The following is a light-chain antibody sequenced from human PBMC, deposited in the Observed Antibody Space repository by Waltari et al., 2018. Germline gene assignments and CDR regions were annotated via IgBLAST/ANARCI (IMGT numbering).Light chain of an antibody. J-gene: IGKJ4*01. CDR2: EAT. CDR1: QRISRW. V-gene: IGKV1-5*01. Sequence: DIQMTQSPSTLSASVGDRVTITCRASQRISRWLAWYQQKPGKAPKLLIYEATSLESGVPSRFSGSGSETEFTLTISSLQPDDFATYYCQHYYSRPPSFGGGTKVEIK. CDR3: QHYYSRPPS.